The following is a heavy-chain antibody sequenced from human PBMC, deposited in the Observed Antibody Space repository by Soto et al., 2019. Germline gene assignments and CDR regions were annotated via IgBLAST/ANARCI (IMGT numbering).Heavy chain of an antibody. D-gene: IGHD4-4*01. CDR3: AKVSGNFYHAFPI. V-gene: IGHV3-23*01. CDR2: ILSTGDT. CDR1: GFTFSIYA. J-gene: IGHJ3*02. Sequence: EEQLLESGGGLVQPGGSLRLSCAASGFTFSIYAMAWVRQAPGKGLEWVSTILSTGDTYYADSARCRFTISRDNSKNTVYLLMNSLRAEDTALYYCAKVSGNFYHAFPIWGQGTMVTVSS.